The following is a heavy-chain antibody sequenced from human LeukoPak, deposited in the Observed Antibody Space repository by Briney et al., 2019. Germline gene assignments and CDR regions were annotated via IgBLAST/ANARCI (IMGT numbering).Heavy chain of an antibody. V-gene: IGHV3-23*01. CDR2: ISGGGGTT. CDR1: EFTFSSYA. D-gene: IGHD3-10*01. J-gene: IGHJ6*02. CDR3: AKEVSHYYACIDV. Sequence: GGSLRLSCAASEFTFSSYAMSWVRQAPGKGLEWVSAISGGGGTTYYADSVKGRFTISRDNSKNTLYLQMNSLRAEDTAVYYCAKEVSHYYACIDVWGQGTTVTVSS.